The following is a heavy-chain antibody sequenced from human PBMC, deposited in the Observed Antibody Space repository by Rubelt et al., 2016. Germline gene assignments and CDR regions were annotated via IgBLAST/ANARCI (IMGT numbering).Heavy chain of an antibody. CDR1: GYTFTTYG. CDR3: AREAYSGRYPLIDY. CDR2: ISAYNGNT. J-gene: IGHJ4*02. Sequence: QVQLVQSGAEVKKPGASVKVSCKASGYTFTTYGINWVRQAPGQGLEWMGWISAYNGNTNHAQKLQGRGTMTTDAATSTAYMELRSLRSDDTAVYYCAREAYSGRYPLIDYWGQGTLVTVSS. V-gene: IGHV1-18*01. D-gene: IGHD1-26*01.